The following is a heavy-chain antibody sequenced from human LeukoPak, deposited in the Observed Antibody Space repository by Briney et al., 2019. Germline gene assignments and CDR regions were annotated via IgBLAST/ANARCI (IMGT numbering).Heavy chain of an antibody. Sequence: PGGSLRLSCGASGFTFSDFAMSWVRLAPGKGLEWVSSIRKDASRAYYADSVRGRFTVSRDNSKNTLYLQMSSLRVEDTALYYCAKQEGALIQNWCFDHWGLGTLVTVSS. J-gene: IGHJ4*02. CDR3: AKQEGALIQNWCFDH. CDR2: IRKDASRA. V-gene: IGHV3-23*03. CDR1: GFTFSDFA. D-gene: IGHD1-26*01.